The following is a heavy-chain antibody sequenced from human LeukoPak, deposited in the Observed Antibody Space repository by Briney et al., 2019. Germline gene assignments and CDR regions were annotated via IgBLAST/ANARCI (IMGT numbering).Heavy chain of an antibody. CDR1: GSSFSSYA. Sequence: GGSLRLSCATSGSSFSSYAMSWVRQAPGKGLEWVSDISGSGASTYYADSVKGRFTISRDNSKNTLYLQMNSLRAEDTAVYYCAKKYNTGLDPWGQGTLVTVSS. CDR2: ISGSGAST. V-gene: IGHV3-23*01. J-gene: IGHJ5*02. D-gene: IGHD1-14*01. CDR3: AKKYNTGLDP.